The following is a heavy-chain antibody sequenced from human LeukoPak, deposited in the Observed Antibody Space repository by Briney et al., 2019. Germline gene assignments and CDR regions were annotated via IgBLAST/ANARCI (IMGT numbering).Heavy chain of an antibody. V-gene: IGHV4-31*03. CDR1: GGSISSGGYY. D-gene: IGHD4-23*01. Sequence: PSESLSLTCTVSGGSISSGGYYWSWIRQHPGKGLEWIGYIYYGGSTYYNPSLKSRVTISVDTSKNQFSLKLSSVTAADTAVYYCARVGLRGNSYWYFDLWGRGTLVTVSS. CDR3: ARVGLRGNSYWYFDL. CDR2: IYYGGST. J-gene: IGHJ2*01.